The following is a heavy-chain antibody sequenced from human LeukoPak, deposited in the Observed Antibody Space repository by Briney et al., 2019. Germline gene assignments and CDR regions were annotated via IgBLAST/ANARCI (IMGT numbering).Heavy chain of an antibody. CDR1: GFTFSSYG. J-gene: IGHJ4*02. V-gene: IGHV3-33*01. Sequence: GRSLRLSCAASGFTFSSYGMHWVRQAPGKGLEWVAVIWYDGSNKYYADSVMGRFTISRDDSKNTLYLQMNSLRAEDTAVYYCARDNEHYFDSWGQGTLVTVSS. CDR3: ARDNEHYFDS. D-gene: IGHD1-1*01. CDR2: IWYDGSNK.